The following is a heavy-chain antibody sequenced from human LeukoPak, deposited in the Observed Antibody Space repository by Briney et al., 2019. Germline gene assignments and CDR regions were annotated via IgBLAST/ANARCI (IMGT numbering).Heavy chain of an antibody. J-gene: IGHJ6*02. CDR2: ISYDGNNK. CDR1: GFTFSSYG. V-gene: IGHV3-30*18. CDR3: AKVKGQLVIYHYYGMDV. Sequence: GGSLRLSCAGSGFTFSSYGMHWVRQAPGKGLEWLAVISYDGNNKDYADSVKGRFTISRDNSKNTLYLQMNSLRDEDTAVYYCAKVKGQLVIYHYYGMDVWGQGTTVTVSS. D-gene: IGHD6-13*01.